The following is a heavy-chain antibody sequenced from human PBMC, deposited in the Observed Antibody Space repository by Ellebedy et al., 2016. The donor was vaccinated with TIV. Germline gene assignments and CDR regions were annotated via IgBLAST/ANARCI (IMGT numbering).Heavy chain of an antibody. CDR3: AREPMVRGVIRRGYAMDV. D-gene: IGHD3-10*01. CDR1: GFTFSSYG. CDR2: IWYDGSNK. J-gene: IGHJ6*04. V-gene: IGHV3-33*01. Sequence: SLKISXAASGFTFSSYGMHCVRQAPGKGLEWVAVIWYDGSNKYYADSVKGRFTISRDNSKNTLYLQMSSLRAEDTAVYYCAREPMVRGVIRRGYAMDVWGKGTTVTVSS.